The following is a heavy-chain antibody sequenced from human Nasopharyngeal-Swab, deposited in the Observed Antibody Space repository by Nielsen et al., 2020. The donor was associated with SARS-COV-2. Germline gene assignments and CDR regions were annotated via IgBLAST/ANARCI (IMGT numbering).Heavy chain of an antibody. Sequence: ASAKDSCKASGYTFTSYAMHWVRQAPGQRLEGMGWINAGNGNTKYSQKFQGRVTITRDTSASTAYMELSSLRSEDTAVYYCARDLPYYDFWSGYYSPLGYMDVWGKGTTVTVSS. D-gene: IGHD3-3*01. J-gene: IGHJ6*03. CDR3: ARDLPYYDFWSGYYSPLGYMDV. CDR1: GYTFTSYA. CDR2: INAGNGNT. V-gene: IGHV1-3*01.